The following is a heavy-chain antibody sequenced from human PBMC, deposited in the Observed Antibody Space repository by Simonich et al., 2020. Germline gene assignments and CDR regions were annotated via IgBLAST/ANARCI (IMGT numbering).Heavy chain of an antibody. V-gene: IGHV3-53*01. Sequence: EVQLVESGGGLIQPGGSLRLSCAASGFTVSSNYMSWVRQAPGKGLEWVSVIDSGGSTYYADSVKGRFTISRDNSKNTLYLQINSLRAEDTAVYYCARWTATGYYFDYWGQGTLVTVSS. J-gene: IGHJ4*02. CDR2: IDSGGST. CDR3: ARWTATGYYFDY. D-gene: IGHD1-1*01. CDR1: GFTVSSNY.